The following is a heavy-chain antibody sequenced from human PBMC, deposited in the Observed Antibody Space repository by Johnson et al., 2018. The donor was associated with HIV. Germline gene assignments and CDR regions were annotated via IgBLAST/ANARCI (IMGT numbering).Heavy chain of an antibody. D-gene: IGHD3-3*01. CDR3: ARGRTVVSVFDI. V-gene: IGHV3-30*04. J-gene: IGHJ3*02. Sequence: QVQLVESGGGVVQPGRSLRLSCAASGFTFSSYAMHWVRQAPGKGLEWVSVSYGGTSTFYADSVKGRFTISRDNSKNTLSLQMNSLRAEDTAVYYCARGRTVVSVFDIWGQGTMVTVSS. CDR2: SYGGTST. CDR1: GFTFSSYA.